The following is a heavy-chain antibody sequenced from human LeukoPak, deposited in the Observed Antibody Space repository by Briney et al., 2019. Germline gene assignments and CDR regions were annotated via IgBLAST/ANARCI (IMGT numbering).Heavy chain of an antibody. J-gene: IGHJ2*01. D-gene: IGHD3-10*01. Sequence: GASVKVSCKASRGTFSSYAISWVRQAPGQGLEWMGRIIPIFGTANYAQKFQGRVTITTDESTSTAYMELSSLRSEDTAVYYCARDAGIGAWYFDLWGRGTLVTVSS. V-gene: IGHV1-69*05. CDR2: IIPIFGTA. CDR3: ARDAGIGAWYFDL. CDR1: RGTFSSYA.